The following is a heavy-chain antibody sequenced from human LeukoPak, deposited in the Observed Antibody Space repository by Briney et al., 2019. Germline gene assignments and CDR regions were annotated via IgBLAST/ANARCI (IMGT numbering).Heavy chain of an antibody. V-gene: IGHV3-23*01. CDR3: AKDLGSSQDFDY. CDR2: IRYSGSTT. D-gene: IGHD1-26*01. CDR1: GFSFTSYA. J-gene: IGHJ4*02. Sequence: GGSLTLSCVASGFSFTSYAMSWVRQAPGKGLEWVSYIRYSGSTTHYADSVKGRFTITRHNSKNTLYLQMNSLRAEDTAVYYCAKDLGSSQDFDYWGQGTLVTVSS.